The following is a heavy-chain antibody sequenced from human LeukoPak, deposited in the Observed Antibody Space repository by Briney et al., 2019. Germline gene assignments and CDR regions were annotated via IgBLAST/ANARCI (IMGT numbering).Heavy chain of an antibody. Sequence: ASVKVSCKVSGYTFTDYYMHWVQQAPGKGLEWMGLVDPEDGETIYAEKFQGRVTTTADTSTDTAYMELSSLRSEDTALYYCVKLLTYYDVLTTYNIEDFFWGQGTLVTVSS. V-gene: IGHV1-69-2*01. D-gene: IGHD3-9*01. J-gene: IGHJ4*02. CDR2: VDPEDGET. CDR1: GYTFTDYY. CDR3: VKLLTYYDVLTTYNIEDFF.